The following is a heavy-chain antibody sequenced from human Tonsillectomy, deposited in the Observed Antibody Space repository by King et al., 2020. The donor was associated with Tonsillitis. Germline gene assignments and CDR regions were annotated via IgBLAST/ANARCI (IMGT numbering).Heavy chain of an antibody. V-gene: IGHV3-7*03. Sequence: DVQLVESGGGLVQPGGSLRLSCAASGFTLSSYWMSWVRQAPGKGLEWVANIKQDGSEKYYVDSVKGRFTISRDTAKNSLYLQMNSLRAEDTAVYFCARLKLPYFWFFDLWGRGTLVTVSS. CDR2: IKQDGSEK. J-gene: IGHJ2*01. D-gene: IGHD3-10*01. CDR1: GFTLSSYW. CDR3: ARLKLPYFWFFDL.